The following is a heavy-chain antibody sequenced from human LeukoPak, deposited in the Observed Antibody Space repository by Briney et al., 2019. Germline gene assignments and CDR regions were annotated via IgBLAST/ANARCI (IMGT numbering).Heavy chain of an antibody. CDR1: GYTFTGYY. CDR3: ARVKYSSSWAGSWFDP. D-gene: IGHD6-13*01. V-gene: IGHV1-2*02. CDR2: INPNSGGT. Sequence: ASVKVSCKASGYTFTGYYMHWVRQAPGQGLEWMGWINPNSGGTNYAQKFQGRVTMTRDTSISTAYMELRSLRSDDTAVYYCARVKYSSSWAGSWFDPWGQGTLVTVSS. J-gene: IGHJ5*02.